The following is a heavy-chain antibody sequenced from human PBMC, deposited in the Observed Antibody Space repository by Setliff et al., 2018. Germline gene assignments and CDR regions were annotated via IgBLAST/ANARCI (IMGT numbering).Heavy chain of an antibody. CDR3: AKELSMAYGND. D-gene: IGHD1-1*01. J-gene: IGHJ4*02. Sequence: PGGSLRLSCAVSGFSFHDYGMGWVRQAPGKGLEWVSSINWNGVSIGYADSVKGRFTISRDNAKNSLYLQMNSLRVDDTAIYYCAKELSMAYGNDWGLGTLVTVSS. V-gene: IGHV3-20*04. CDR2: INWNGVSI. CDR1: GFSFHDYG.